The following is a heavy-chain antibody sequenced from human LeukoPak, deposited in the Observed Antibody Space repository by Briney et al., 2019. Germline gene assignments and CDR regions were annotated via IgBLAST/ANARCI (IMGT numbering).Heavy chain of an antibody. CDR2: IDWDDDK. J-gene: IGHJ3*02. CDR1: GFSLRTRGTC. V-gene: IGHV2-70*01. D-gene: IGHD2-15*01. CDR3: ARLSDRGYCSGGSCGTDAFDI. Sequence: SGPTLVNPPQSLTLTCTFSGFSLRTRGTCVSWIRQPPGKALEWLALIDWDDDKYYSTSLKTRLTISKDTSKNQVVLTMTNMDPVDTATYYCARLSDRGYCSGGSCGTDAFDIWGQGTMVTVSS.